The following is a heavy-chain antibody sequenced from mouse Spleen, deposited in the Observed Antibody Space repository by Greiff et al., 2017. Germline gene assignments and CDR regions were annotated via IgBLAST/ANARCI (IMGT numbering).Heavy chain of an antibody. V-gene: IGHV5-9*04. CDR3: ARHADGYYWYFDV. CDR2: ISSGGGNT. Sequence: DVKLVESGGGLVKLGGSLKLSCAASGFTFSSYAMSWVRQTPEKRLEWVATISSGGGNTYYPDSVKGRFTISRDNAKNTLYLQMSSLKSEDTAMYYCARHADGYYWYFDVWGAGTTVTVSS. D-gene: IGHD2-3*01. J-gene: IGHJ1*01. CDR1: GFTFSSYA.